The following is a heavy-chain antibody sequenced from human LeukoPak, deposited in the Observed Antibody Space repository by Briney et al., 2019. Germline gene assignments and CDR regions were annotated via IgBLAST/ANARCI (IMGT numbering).Heavy chain of an antibody. J-gene: IGHJ4*02. CDR3: ARESSTWPYYFDY. Sequence: SETLSLTCTVSGGSISNYYWTFIRQPAGKGLGWIGRIYTSGHTNYSPALRSRVTMSIDTSKDQFSLKLNSVTAADTAVYFCARESSTWPYYFDYWGQGALVTVSS. CDR1: GGSISNYY. V-gene: IGHV4-4*07. D-gene: IGHD6-13*01. CDR2: IYTSGHT.